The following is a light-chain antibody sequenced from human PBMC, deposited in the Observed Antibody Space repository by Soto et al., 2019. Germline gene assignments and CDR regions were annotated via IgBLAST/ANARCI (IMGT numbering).Light chain of an antibody. Sequence: EIVMTQSPATLSVSPGERATLSCRASQSVSSNLAWYQQKPGQAPRLLIYGASTRATGIPDTFSGSGSGTEFTLTISSLQSEDFAVYYWQQYNNWPPWTFGQGTMVEIK. J-gene: IGKJ1*01. CDR2: GAS. CDR1: QSVSSN. V-gene: IGKV3-15*01. CDR3: QQYNNWPPWT.